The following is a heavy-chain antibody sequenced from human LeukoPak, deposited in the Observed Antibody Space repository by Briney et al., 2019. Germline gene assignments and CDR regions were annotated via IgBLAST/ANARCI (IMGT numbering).Heavy chain of an antibody. CDR2: ISSSSSYI. D-gene: IGHD6-19*01. CDR1: GFTFSSYS. J-gene: IGHJ5*02. V-gene: IGHV3-21*01. Sequence: GGSLRLSCAASGFTFSSYSMNWVRQAPGKGLGWVSSISSSSSYIYYADSVKGRFTISRDNAKNSLYLQMNSLRAEDTAVYYCARDAGWNWFDPWGQGTLVTVSS. CDR3: ARDAGWNWFDP.